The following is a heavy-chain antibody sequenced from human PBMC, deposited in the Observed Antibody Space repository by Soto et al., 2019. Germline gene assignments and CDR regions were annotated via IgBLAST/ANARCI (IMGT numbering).Heavy chain of an antibody. V-gene: IGHV3-13*01. CDR1: GFTFSSYD. J-gene: IGHJ5*02. CDR2: IGTAGDT. D-gene: IGHD6-13*01. CDR3: ARGGHSGVFDP. Sequence: GGSLRLSCAASGFTFSSYDMHWVRQATGKGLEWVSAIGTAGDTYYPGSVKGRFTISRENAKNSLYPQMNSLRAGDTAVYYCARGGHSGVFDPWGQGTLVTVSS.